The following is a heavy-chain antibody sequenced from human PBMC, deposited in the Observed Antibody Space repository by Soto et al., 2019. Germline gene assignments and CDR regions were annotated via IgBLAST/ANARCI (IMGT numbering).Heavy chain of an antibody. J-gene: IGHJ4*02. CDR2: ISGGGGST. Sequence: PGGSLSLSCAASGFTFSTYARSWVRQSPGKGLEWVSTISGGGGSTFYADSVKGRLTISRDNSKNTLYLQMNSLRAEDTAVYYCAKVNEYTYGPLDYWGQGTLVTVSS. CDR3: AKVNEYTYGPLDY. CDR1: GFTFSTYA. V-gene: IGHV3-23*01. D-gene: IGHD5-18*01.